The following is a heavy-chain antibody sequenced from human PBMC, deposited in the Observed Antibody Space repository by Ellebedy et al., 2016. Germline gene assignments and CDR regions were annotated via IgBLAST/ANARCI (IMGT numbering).Heavy chain of an antibody. J-gene: IGHJ3*02. V-gene: IGHV4-61*05. D-gene: IGHD2-15*01. CDR3: ARHTLPDYCSGGSCFPNAFDI. CDR1: GGSISSSSYY. CDR2: IYYSGST. Sequence: SETLSLTCTVSGGSISSSSYYWSWIRQPPGKGLEWIGYIYYSGSTNYNPSLKSRVTISVDTSKNQFSLKLSSVTAADTAVYYCARHTLPDYCSGGSCFPNAFDIWGQGTMVTVSS.